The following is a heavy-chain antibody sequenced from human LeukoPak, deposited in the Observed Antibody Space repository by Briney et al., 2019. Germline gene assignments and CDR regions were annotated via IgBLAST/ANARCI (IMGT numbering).Heavy chain of an antibody. J-gene: IGHJ4*02. CDR3: ARVGGITMVRGASAFDY. V-gene: IGHV4-59*01. D-gene: IGHD3-10*01. CDR2: IYYSGST. CDR1: GGSISSYY. Sequence: SETLSLTCTVSGGSISSYYWSRIRQPPGKGLEWIGYIYYSGSTNYNPSLKSRVTISVDTSKNQFSLKLSSVTAADAAVYYCARVGGITMVRGASAFDYWGQGTLVTVSS.